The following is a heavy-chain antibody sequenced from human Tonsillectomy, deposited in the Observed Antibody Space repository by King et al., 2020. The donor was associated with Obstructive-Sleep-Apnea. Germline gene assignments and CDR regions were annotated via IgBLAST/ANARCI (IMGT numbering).Heavy chain of an antibody. D-gene: IGHD6-19*01. V-gene: IGHV3-21*01. Sequence: VQLVESGGGLVKPGGSLRLSCAASGFPFSTYSMNLVRQAPGKGLEWVSSISSSSTYIYYADSVKGRFTISRDNAKNSLYLQMNNLRAEDTAVYYCARDDRSSGWFYFDYWGQGTLVTVSS. CDR1: GFPFSTYS. CDR2: ISSSSTYI. J-gene: IGHJ4*02. CDR3: ARDDRSSGWFYFDY.